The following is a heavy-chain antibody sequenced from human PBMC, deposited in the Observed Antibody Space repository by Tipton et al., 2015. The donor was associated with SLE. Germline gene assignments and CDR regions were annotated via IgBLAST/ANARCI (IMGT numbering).Heavy chain of an antibody. CDR1: GGSISSGSYY. CDR3: ARGYGFMTTVTDDAFDI. J-gene: IGHJ3*02. Sequence: TLSLTCTVSGGSISSGSYYWSWIRQPAGKGLEWIGRIYTSGSTNYNPSLKSRVTISVDTSKNQFSLKLSSVTAADTAVYYCARGYGFMTTVTDDAFDIWGQGTMVTVSS. D-gene: IGHD4-11*01. CDR2: IYTSGST. V-gene: IGHV4-61*02.